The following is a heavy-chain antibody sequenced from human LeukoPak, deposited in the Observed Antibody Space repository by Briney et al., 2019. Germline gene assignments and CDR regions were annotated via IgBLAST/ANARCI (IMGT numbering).Heavy chain of an antibody. V-gene: IGHV3-53*01. D-gene: IGHD1-26*01. CDR3: ARDGGKWELLFGY. Sequence: PGGSLRLFCAASGFTVSNNYMSWVRQAPGKGLEWVSIIYSGGSTYYADSAKGRFTISRDNSKNTLYLQMNSLRAEDTAVYYCARDGGKWELLFGYWGQGTLVTVSS. CDR2: IYSGGST. J-gene: IGHJ4*02. CDR1: GFTVSNNY.